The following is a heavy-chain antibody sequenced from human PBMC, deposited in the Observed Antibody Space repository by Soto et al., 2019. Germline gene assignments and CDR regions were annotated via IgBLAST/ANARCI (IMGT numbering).Heavy chain of an antibody. CDR2: IYYSGST. J-gene: IGHJ3*02. V-gene: IGHV4-61*01. D-gene: IGHD6-13*01. Sequence: SETLSLTCTVSGGSVSSGSYYWSWIRQPPGKGLEWIGYIYYSGSTNYNPSLKSRVTISVDTSKNQFSLKLSSVTAADTAVYYCASSIAAAGTPYGNAFDIWGQGTMVTVSS. CDR1: GGSVSSGSYY. CDR3: ASSIAAAGTPYGNAFDI.